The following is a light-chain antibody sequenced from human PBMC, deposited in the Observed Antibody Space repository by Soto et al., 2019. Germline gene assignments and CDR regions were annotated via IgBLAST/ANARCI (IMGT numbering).Light chain of an antibody. CDR2: RNN. CDR3: AAWDDSLSGWV. V-gene: IGLV1-47*01. Sequence: QSVLTQPPSASGTPGQRVTISCSGSSSNIGSNYVYWYQQLPGTAPKTLIYRNNQQPSGVPDRFSGSKSGTSASLAISGLRSEDEADYYCAAWDDSLSGWVFGGGTKLTVL. J-gene: IGLJ3*02. CDR1: SSNIGSNY.